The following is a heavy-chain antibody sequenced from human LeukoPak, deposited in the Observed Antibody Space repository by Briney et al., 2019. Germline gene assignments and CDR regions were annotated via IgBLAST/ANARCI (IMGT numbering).Heavy chain of an antibody. Sequence: EASVKVSCEASGYTFTSYGISWVRQAPGQGLEWMGWISAYNGNTNYAQKLQGRVTMTTDTSTSTAYMELRSLRSDDTAVYYCARDFRQRYSGSYGWFDPWGQGTLVTVSS. J-gene: IGHJ5*02. CDR1: GYTFTSYG. CDR2: ISAYNGNT. V-gene: IGHV1-18*01. D-gene: IGHD1-26*01. CDR3: ARDFRQRYSGSYGWFDP.